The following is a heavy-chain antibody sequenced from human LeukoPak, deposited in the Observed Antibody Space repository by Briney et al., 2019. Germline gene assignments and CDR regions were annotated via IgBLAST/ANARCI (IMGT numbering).Heavy chain of an antibody. CDR2: IHTGGST. D-gene: IGHD2-21*02. CDR1: GGFISSYY. CDR3: ARVTDPRYNWFDP. Sequence: PSETLSLTCTVSGGFISSYYWTWIRQPAGKGPEWIGRIHTGGSTNYNPSLKSRVNMSVDTSKNQFSLKLSSVTAADTAVYYCARVTDPRYNWFDPWGQGTLVTVSS. J-gene: IGHJ5*02. V-gene: IGHV4-4*07.